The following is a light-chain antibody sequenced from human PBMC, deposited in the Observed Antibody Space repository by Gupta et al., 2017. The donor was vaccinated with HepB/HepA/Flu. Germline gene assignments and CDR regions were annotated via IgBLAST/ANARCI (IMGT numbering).Light chain of an antibody. V-gene: IGKV3-15*01. CDR2: GAS. Sequence: EIVMTQSPATLSVSPGERATLSCRASQSVNSNLAWYQQKPGQAPRLLIFGASTSATGVPARFSGSGSGIDFTLTISSLQSEDFAVYYCQEYNNWPTWTFGQGTKVEIK. J-gene: IGKJ1*01. CDR3: QEYNNWPTWT. CDR1: QSVNSN.